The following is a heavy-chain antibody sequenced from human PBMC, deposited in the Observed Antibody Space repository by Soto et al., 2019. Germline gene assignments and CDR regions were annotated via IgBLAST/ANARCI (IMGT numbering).Heavy chain of an antibody. V-gene: IGHV1-46*01. Sequence: QVQLVQSGAEVKKPGASVKVSCKASGYTFTSYYMHWVRQAPGQGLEWMGIINPSGGSTSYAQKFQGRVTMTRDTSTSTVYMELSSLRSEDTAVYYCARSFSGPTVTTGIDYWGQGTLVTVSS. D-gene: IGHD4-4*01. J-gene: IGHJ4*02. CDR3: ARSFSGPTVTTGIDY. CDR2: INPSGGST. CDR1: GYTFTSYY.